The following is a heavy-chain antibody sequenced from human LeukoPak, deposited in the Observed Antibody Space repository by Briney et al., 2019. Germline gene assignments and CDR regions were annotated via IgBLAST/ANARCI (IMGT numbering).Heavy chain of an antibody. CDR2: INTNTGNP. V-gene: IGHV7-4-1*02. J-gene: IGHJ6*03. D-gene: IGHD6-13*01. Sequence: ASVKVSCKTSGYTFTSYAISWVRQAPGQGLEWMGWINTNTGNPTYAQGFTGRFVFSLDTSVSTAYLQISSLKAEDTAVYYCARGAYSSKRGDYYYYMDVWGKGTTVTVSS. CDR1: GYTFTSYA. CDR3: ARGAYSSKRGDYYYYMDV.